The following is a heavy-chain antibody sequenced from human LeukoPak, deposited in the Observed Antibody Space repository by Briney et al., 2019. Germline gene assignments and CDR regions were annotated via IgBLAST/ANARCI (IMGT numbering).Heavy chain of an antibody. CDR2: ISWNSGSI. CDR3: AKDGAAAGTHLDY. CDR1: GFTFDDYA. Sequence: GRPLILSCASSGFTFDDYAMHWFRHPPGKGLEWGSGISWNSGSIGYADSVKGRFTISRDNAKNSLYLQMNSLRAEDTALYYCAKDGAAAGTHLDYWGQGTLVTVSS. V-gene: IGHV3-9*01. D-gene: IGHD6-13*01. J-gene: IGHJ4*02.